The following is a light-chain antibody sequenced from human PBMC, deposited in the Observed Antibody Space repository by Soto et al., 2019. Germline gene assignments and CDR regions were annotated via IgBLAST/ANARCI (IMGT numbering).Light chain of an antibody. CDR3: QQRSNWPPIT. CDR2: DAS. CDR1: QSVSSY. V-gene: IGKV3-11*01. Sequence: IVLTQSPGTLSLSPVERVTLSCRASQSVSSYLAWYQQKPGQAPRLLIYDASNRATGIPARFSGSGSGTDFTLTISSLEPEDFAVYYCQQRSNWPPITFGQGTRLEIK. J-gene: IGKJ5*01.